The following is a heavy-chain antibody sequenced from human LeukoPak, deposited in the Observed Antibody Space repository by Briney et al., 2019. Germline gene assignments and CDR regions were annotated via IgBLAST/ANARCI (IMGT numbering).Heavy chain of an antibody. Sequence: ASVKVSCKASGGTFSSYTISWVRQAPGQGLEWMGRIIPILGIANYAQKFQGRVTITADKSTSTAYMELSSLRSEDTAVYYCARDEFPTGYGSSGHYGMDVWGQGTTVTVSS. V-gene: IGHV1-69*04. CDR1: GGTFSSYT. CDR3: ARDEFPTGYGSSGHYGMDV. J-gene: IGHJ6*02. D-gene: IGHD3-22*01. CDR2: IIPILGIA.